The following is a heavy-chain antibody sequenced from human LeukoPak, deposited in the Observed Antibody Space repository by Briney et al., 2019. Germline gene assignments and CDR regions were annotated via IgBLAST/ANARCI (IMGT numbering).Heavy chain of an antibody. J-gene: IGHJ3*02. V-gene: IGHV1-18*01. D-gene: IGHD2-21*02. CDR2: ISTYNGNT. CDR3: ARDGGSAYCGGDCYYACDI. CDR1: GYTFTTFTTYG. Sequence: ASVKVSCKASGYTFTTFTTYGISWVRQAPGQGLEWMGWISTYNGNTNYAQKVQGRVTMTTDTSTSTAYMELRSLRADDTAVYYCARDGGSAYCGGDCYYACDIWGQGTMVTVSS.